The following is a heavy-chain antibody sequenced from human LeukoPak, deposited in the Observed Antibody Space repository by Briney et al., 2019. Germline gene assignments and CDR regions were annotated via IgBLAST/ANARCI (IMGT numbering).Heavy chain of an antibody. CDR2: INHSGST. CDR3: ARGIQLWSLTYYFDY. D-gene: IGHD5-18*01. J-gene: IGHJ4*02. V-gene: IGHV4-34*01. CDR1: GGSFSGYY. Sequence: PSETLSLTCAVYGGSFSGYYWSWIRQPPGKGLEWIGEINHSGSTNYNPSLKSRVTISVDTSKNQFSLKLSSVTAADTAVYYCARGIQLWSLTYYFDYWGQGTLVTVSS.